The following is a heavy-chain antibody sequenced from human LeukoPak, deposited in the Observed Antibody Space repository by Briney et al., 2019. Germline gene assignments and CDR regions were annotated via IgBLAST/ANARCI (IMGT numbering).Heavy chain of an antibody. J-gene: IGHJ4*02. CDR3: ARDNPPRGWYGRGYYFDY. V-gene: IGHV3-23*01. D-gene: IGHD6-19*01. Sequence: GGSLRLSCAASGFTFSSYAMSWVRQAPGKGLEWVSAISGSGGSTYYADSLKGRFTISRDNSKNTLSLQMNSLRAEDTAVYYCARDNPPRGWYGRGYYFDYWGQGTLVTVSS. CDR1: GFTFSSYA. CDR2: ISGSGGST.